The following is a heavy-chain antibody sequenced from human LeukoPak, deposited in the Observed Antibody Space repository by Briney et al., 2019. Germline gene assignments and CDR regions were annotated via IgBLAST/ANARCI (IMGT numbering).Heavy chain of an antibody. Sequence: PGGSLRLSCAASGFTFSSYAMHWGRQAPGKGLEYVSAISSNGGSTYYANSVKGRFTISRDNSKNTLYLQMGSLRAEDMAVYYCARARLGYCSSTSCYVRNPADYWGQGTLVTVSS. D-gene: IGHD2-2*01. V-gene: IGHV3-64*01. CDR2: ISSNGGST. CDR1: GFTFSSYA. CDR3: ARARLGYCSSTSCYVRNPADY. J-gene: IGHJ4*02.